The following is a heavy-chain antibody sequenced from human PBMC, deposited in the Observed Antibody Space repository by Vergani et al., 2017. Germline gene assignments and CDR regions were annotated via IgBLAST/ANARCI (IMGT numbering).Heavy chain of an antibody. CDR1: GYSISSGYY. Sequence: QVQLQESGPGLVKPSETLSLTCAVSGYSISSGYYWGWIRQPPGKGLEWIGSIYHSGSTYYNPSLKSRVTISVDTSKNQFSLKLSSVTAADTAVYYCARQDVEMATINGGQGTQVTVSS. D-gene: IGHD5-24*01. V-gene: IGHV4-38-2*01. CDR3: ARQDVEMATIN. J-gene: IGHJ4*02. CDR2: IYHSGST.